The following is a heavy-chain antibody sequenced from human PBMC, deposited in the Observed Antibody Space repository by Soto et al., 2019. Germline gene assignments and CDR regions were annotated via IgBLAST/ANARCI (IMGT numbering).Heavy chain of an antibody. D-gene: IGHD3-10*01. J-gene: IGHJ4*02. V-gene: IGHV3-74*01. CDR3: ARDLRGGSGSPDY. CDR2: INSDGSST. CDR1: GFTFSSYW. Sequence: EVQLVESGGDLVQPGGSLRLSCAASGFTFSSYWMHWVRQAPGKGLVWLSRINSDGSSTSYADSVKGRFTISRDNAKTTRYLQMNSLRAEDTAVYYCARDLRGGSGSPDYWGQGTLVTVSS.